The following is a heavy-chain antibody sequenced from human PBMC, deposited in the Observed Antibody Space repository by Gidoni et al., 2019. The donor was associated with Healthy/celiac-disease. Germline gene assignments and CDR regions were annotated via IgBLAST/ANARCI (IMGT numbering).Heavy chain of an antibody. CDR2: IVVGSGNT. Sequence: QMQLVQSGPEVKQPGTSVKVSCKASGFTFTSSAVQWVRQARGQRLEWIGWIVVGSGNTNYAQKFQERVTITRDMSTSTAYMELSSLRSEDTAVYYCAADRYSGIAARPYGMDVWGQGTTVTVSS. CDR3: AADRYSGIAARPYGMDV. CDR1: GFTFTSSA. D-gene: IGHD6-6*01. V-gene: IGHV1-58*01. J-gene: IGHJ6*02.